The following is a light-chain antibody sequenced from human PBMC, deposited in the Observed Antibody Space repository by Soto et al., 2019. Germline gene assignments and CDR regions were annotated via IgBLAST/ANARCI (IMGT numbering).Light chain of an antibody. CDR3: QQLDSMPIT. CDR1: QGIRSY. J-gene: IGKJ1*01. CDR2: IAS. V-gene: IGKV1-9*01. Sequence: IQLTQSPSSLSASVVDRVAITCRASQGIRSYLAWYQQKPGEAPKLLISIASILQSGVPSRFSGSGSGTDFVLTISSLQPEDSATYYCQQLDSMPITFGQGTKVDI.